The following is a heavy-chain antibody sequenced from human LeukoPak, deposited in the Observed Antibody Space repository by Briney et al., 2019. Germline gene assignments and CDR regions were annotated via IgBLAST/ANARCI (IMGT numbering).Heavy chain of an antibody. V-gene: IGHV3-74*01. Sequence: PGGSLRLSCAASGFTFSSYWMHWVRQAPGKGLVWVSRINSDGSSTSYADSVKGRFTISRDNAKNTLYLQMNSLRAEDTAVYYCAKEGSIMITFGGVIAHWYFDLWGRGTLVTVSS. J-gene: IGHJ2*01. D-gene: IGHD3-16*02. CDR1: GFTFSSYW. CDR3: AKEGSIMITFGGVIAHWYFDL. CDR2: INSDGSST.